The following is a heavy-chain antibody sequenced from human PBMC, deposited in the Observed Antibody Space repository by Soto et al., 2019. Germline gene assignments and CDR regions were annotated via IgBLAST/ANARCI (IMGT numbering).Heavy chain of an antibody. Sequence: PSETLSLTCAVSGGSITSGTWWNWVRQPPGKGLEWIGEIFNTATTNYNTSLTSRVTISVDRSKNLFSLTLRSVTAADTAVYYCAGLGTTVSAFDYWGHGTQVTVSS. CDR1: GGSITSGTW. D-gene: IGHD1-7*01. V-gene: IGHV4-4*02. J-gene: IGHJ4*01. CDR3: AGLGTTVSAFDY. CDR2: IFNTATT.